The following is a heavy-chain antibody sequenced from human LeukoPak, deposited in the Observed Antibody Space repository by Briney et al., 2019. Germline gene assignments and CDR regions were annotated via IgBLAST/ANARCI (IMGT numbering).Heavy chain of an antibody. J-gene: IGHJ6*02. Sequence: PSETLSLTCTVSGGSISSYYWSWIRQPPGKGLEWIGYIYYSGSTNYNPSPKSRVTISVDTSKNQFSLKLSSVTAADTAVYYCAREGYDFWSGYSHYYGMDVWGQGTTVTVSS. D-gene: IGHD3-3*01. CDR1: GGSISSYY. V-gene: IGHV4-59*12. CDR2: IYYSGST. CDR3: AREGYDFWSGYSHYYGMDV.